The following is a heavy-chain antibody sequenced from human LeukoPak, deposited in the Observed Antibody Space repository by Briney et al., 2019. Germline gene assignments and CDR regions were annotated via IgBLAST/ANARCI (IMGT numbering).Heavy chain of an antibody. D-gene: IGHD2-8*01. Sequence: PSETLSLTCTVSGGSISSYYWSWIRQPPGKGLEWIGYIYYSGSTNYNPSLKSRVTISVDTSKNQFSLKLSSVTAADTAVYYCARGESGYCTNGVCYPFDYWGQGTLVTVSS. CDR2: IYYSGST. CDR3: ARGESGYCTNGVCYPFDY. V-gene: IGHV4-59*01. CDR1: GGSISSYY. J-gene: IGHJ4*02.